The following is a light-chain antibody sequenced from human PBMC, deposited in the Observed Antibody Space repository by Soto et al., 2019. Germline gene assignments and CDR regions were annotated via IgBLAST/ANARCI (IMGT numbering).Light chain of an antibody. CDR3: QQYSDWPIT. Sequence: EIVLTQSPATLSVSPGERATLSCRASQSVSSNLAWYQQKPGQAPRLLIYGASTRATGISARFSGSGSGTEFTLTISSLQSEDFAVYYCQQYSDWPITFGQGTRLDIK. CDR1: QSVSSN. CDR2: GAS. V-gene: IGKV3-15*01. J-gene: IGKJ5*01.